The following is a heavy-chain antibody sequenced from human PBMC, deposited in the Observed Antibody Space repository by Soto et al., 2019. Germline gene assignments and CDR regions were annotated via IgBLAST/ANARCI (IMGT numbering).Heavy chain of an antibody. D-gene: IGHD1-26*01. Sequence: EVQLVESGGGLVQPGGSLRLSCGASGFTFSSYWMHWVRQAPGEGLVWVSRINTDGTSTSYAGSVKGRFTISRDNAKNTFYLQMNSLRAEDTAVYYCVRELVGTTSFDYWGQGTLVTVSS. J-gene: IGHJ4*02. V-gene: IGHV3-74*01. CDR1: GFTFSSYW. CDR2: INTDGTST. CDR3: VRELVGTTSFDY.